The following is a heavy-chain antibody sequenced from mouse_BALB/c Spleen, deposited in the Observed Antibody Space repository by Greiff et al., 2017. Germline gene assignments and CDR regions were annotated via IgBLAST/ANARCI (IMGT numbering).Heavy chain of an antibody. Sequence: VNVVESGPGLVAPSQSLSITCTVSGFSLTGYGVNWVRQPPGKGLEWLGMIWGDGSTDYNSALKSRLSISKDNSKSQVFLKMNSLQTDDTARYYCARGDYYYGSSYHYFDYWGQGTTLTVSS. CDR2: IWGDGST. CDR3: ARGDYYYGSSYHYFDY. V-gene: IGHV2-6-7*01. J-gene: IGHJ2*01. CDR1: GFSLTGYG. D-gene: IGHD1-1*01.